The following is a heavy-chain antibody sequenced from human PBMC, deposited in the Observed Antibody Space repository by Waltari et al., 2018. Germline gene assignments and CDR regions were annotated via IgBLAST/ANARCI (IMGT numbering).Heavy chain of an antibody. V-gene: IGHV4-39*01. Sequence: QLQLQESGPGPVKPSETLSLTCSVSGGSIDTPKHYWSWIRQPPGQGLEWIGTISYAGTTYTNPSLRSRLTMSRDKSKNQLSLTLGSTTAADTAVYYCATYIGASVGTAAFDVWGQGTMVTVSS. CDR3: ATYIGASVGTAAFDV. J-gene: IGHJ3*01. CDR1: GGSIDTPKHY. CDR2: ISYAGTT. D-gene: IGHD5-12*01.